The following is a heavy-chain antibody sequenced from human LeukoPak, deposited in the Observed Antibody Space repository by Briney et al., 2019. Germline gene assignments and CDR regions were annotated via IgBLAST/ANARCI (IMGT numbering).Heavy chain of an antibody. J-gene: IGHJ2*01. V-gene: IGHV3-7*03. Sequence: PGGSLRLSCAASGFTFSRYWMSWVRQPPGKGLEWVATIKQDGSENFYVDSVKGRFTIFRDNFRNSLYLQVNSLRVDDTAVYYCAKVTADDGKGNSYYRSFELWGRGTLVIVSS. CDR3: AKVTADDGKGNSYYRSFEL. CDR2: IKQDGSEN. D-gene: IGHD1-26*01. CDR1: GFTFSRYW.